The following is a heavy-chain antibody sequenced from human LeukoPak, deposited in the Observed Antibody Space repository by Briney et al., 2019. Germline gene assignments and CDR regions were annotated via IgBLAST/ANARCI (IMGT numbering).Heavy chain of an antibody. J-gene: IGHJ5*02. Sequence: ASVKVSCKASGYTFTGYYMHWVRQAPGQGLEWMGWINPNSGGTNYARKFQGRVTMTRDTSISTAYMELSRLRSDDTAVYYCARVRKDYNWFDPWGQGTLVTVSS. V-gene: IGHV1-2*02. D-gene: IGHD1-14*01. CDR1: GYTFTGYY. CDR2: INPNSGGT. CDR3: ARVRKDYNWFDP.